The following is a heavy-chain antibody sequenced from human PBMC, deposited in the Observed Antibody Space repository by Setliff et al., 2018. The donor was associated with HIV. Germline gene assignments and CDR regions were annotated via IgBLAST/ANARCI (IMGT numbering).Heavy chain of an antibody. CDR2: IYRSGST. D-gene: IGHD3-22*01. CDR3: TRRDNSVSGYYTDHAFDI. Sequence: SETLSLTCAVSGDSVTTSSWWSWVRQSPGKGLEWIGEIYRSGSTNYNLSLKSRVTISLDKSKNQFSLKVNSVTAAATAVYYCTRRDNSVSGYYTDHAFDIWGQGTLVTVSS. J-gene: IGHJ3*02. V-gene: IGHV4-4*02. CDR1: GDSVTTSSW.